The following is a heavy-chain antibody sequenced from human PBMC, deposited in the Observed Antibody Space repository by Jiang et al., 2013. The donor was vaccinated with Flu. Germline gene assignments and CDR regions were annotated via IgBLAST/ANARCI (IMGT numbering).Heavy chain of an antibody. V-gene: IGHV6-1*01. CDR3: ARASTVLIAVAATFDY. J-gene: IGHJ4*02. Sequence: QTLSLTCAISGDSVSSKSAAWNWIRQSPSRGLEWLGRTYYRSKWYDDYAVSVQSRITINPDTSKNQFSLQLNSVTPEDTAIYYCARASTVLIAVAATFDYWGQGTLVTVS. CDR1: GDSVSSKSAA. D-gene: IGHD6-19*01. CDR2: TYYRSKWYD.